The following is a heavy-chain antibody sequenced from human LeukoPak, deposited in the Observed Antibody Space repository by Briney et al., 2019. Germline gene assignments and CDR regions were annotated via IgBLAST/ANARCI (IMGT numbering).Heavy chain of an antibody. D-gene: IGHD2-21*02. V-gene: IGHV4-39*07. CDR1: GGSISSSSYY. CDR3: ARGGGDSGYYMDV. Sequence: SETLSLTCTVSGGSISSSSYYWGWIRQPPGKGLEWIGSISYSGITYYNPSLKSRVTISVDRSKNQFSLKLSSVTAAETAVYYCARGGGDSGYYMDVWDKGTTVTVSS. J-gene: IGHJ6*03. CDR2: ISYSGIT.